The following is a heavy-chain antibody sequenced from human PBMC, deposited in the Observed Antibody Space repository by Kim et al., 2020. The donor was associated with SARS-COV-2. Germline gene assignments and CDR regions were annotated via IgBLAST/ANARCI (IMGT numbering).Heavy chain of an antibody. V-gene: IGHV3-11*01. CDR3: ARDPNGDYFFDS. Sequence: GGSLRLSCAASGFIFSDYYMSWIRQAPGKGLEWVSYISNSGSTLYYADSVKGRFTISRDNAKSSLYLQMNSLRAEDTAVYYCARDPNGDYFFDSWGQGTLVTVSS. J-gene: IGHJ4*02. CDR1: GFIFSDYY. D-gene: IGHD4-17*01. CDR2: ISNSGSTL.